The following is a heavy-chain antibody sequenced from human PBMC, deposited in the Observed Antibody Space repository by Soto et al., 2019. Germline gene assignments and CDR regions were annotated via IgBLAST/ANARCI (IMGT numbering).Heavy chain of an antibody. V-gene: IGHV1-3*01. CDR3: ARTDCSSTSCYNYYYYGMDV. D-gene: IGHD2-2*01. J-gene: IGHJ6*02. Sequence: WVRQAPGQRLEWMGWINPGNGDTKYSQKFQGRVTITRDTSATTAYMELSSLRSEDSAVFYCARTDCSSTSCYNYYYYGMDVWGQGTTVTVS. CDR2: INPGNGDT.